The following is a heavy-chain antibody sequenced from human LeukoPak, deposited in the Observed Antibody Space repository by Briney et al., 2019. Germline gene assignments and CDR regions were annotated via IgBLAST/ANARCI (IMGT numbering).Heavy chain of an antibody. CDR3: ARDGVVAAMGKIRWFDP. J-gene: IGHJ5*02. V-gene: IGHV3-21*01. D-gene: IGHD2-15*01. Sequence: GGTLRLSCAASGFTFSSYSMNWVRQAPGKGLEWVSSISSSSSYIYYADSVKGRFTISRDNAKNSLYLQMNSLRAEDTAVYYCARDGVVAAMGKIRWFDPWGQGTLVTVSS. CDR1: GFTFSSYS. CDR2: ISSSSSYI.